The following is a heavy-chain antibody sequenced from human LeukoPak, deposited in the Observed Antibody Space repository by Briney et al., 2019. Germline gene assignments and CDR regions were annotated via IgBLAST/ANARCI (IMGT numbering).Heavy chain of an antibody. Sequence: PGGSLRLSCAASGFTFSSNYMSWVRQAPGKGLEWVSVIYNGGNAYYADSVKGRFTISRDNSKNTLYLQMNSLRAEDTAVYYCVREDTPATANYWGQGTLVTISS. D-gene: IGHD2-21*02. CDR3: VREDTPATANY. CDR2: IYNGGNA. V-gene: IGHV3-53*01. CDR1: GFTFSSNY. J-gene: IGHJ4*02.